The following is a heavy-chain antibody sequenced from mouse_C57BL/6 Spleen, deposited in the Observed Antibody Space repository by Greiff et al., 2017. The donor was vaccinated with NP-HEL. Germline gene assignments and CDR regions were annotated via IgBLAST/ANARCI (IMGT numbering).Heavy chain of an antibody. CDR2: ISDGGSYT. CDR1: GFTFSSYA. J-gene: IGHJ4*01. CDR3: AGMDSNYAMDY. V-gene: IGHV5-4*01. Sequence: EVQGVESGGGLVKPGGSLKLSCAASGFTFSSYAMSWVRQTPEKRLEWVATISDGGSYTYYPDNVKGRFTISRDNAKNNLYLQMSHLKSEDTAMYYCAGMDSNYAMDYLGQGTSVTVSS. D-gene: IGHD2-5*01.